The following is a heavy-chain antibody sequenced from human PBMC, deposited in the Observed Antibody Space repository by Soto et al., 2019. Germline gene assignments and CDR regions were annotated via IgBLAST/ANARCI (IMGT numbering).Heavy chain of an antibody. J-gene: IGHJ3*02. CDR3: AKGPVLRYFLDAFDI. D-gene: IGHD3-9*01. CDR2: ISWNSGSI. Sequence: EVQLVESGGGLVQPGRSLRLSCAASGFTFDDYVMHWVRQAPGKGLEWVSGISWNSGSIGYADSVKGRFTISRDNAKNSLYLQMNSLRAEDTALYYCAKGPVLRYFLDAFDIWGQGTMVTVSS. V-gene: IGHV3-9*01. CDR1: GFTFDDYV.